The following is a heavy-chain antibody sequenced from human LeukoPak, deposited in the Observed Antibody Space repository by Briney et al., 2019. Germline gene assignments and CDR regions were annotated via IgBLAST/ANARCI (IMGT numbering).Heavy chain of an antibody. CDR3: AKDLEAGSCSYLDY. CDR1: GFTFSSYA. CDR2: ISYDGSNK. Sequence: GGSLRLSCAASGFTFSSYAMHWVRQAPGKGLEWVAVISYDGSNKYYADSVKGRFTISRDNSKNTLYLQMNSLRAEDTAVYYCAKDLEAGSCSYLDYWGQGTLVTVSS. D-gene: IGHD3-10*01. V-gene: IGHV3-30*18. J-gene: IGHJ4*02.